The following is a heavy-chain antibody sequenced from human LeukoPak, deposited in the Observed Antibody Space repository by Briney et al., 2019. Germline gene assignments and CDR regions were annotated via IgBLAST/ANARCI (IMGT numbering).Heavy chain of an antibody. V-gene: IGHV1-2*02. D-gene: IGHD2-15*01. CDR2: INPNSGGT. J-gene: IGHJ3*02. CDR1: GYTFTGYY. CDR3: AAGRGYCSGGSCYGDDSFDI. Sequence: ASVKVSCKASGYTFTGYYMHWVRQAPGQGLEWMGWINPNSGGTSYAQNFQGRVTMTRDTSISTAYMELSRLRSDDTAVYYYAAGRGYCSGGSCYGDDSFDIWGQGTMVTVSS.